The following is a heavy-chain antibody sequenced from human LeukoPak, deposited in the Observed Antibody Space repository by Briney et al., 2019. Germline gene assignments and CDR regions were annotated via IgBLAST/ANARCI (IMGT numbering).Heavy chain of an antibody. J-gene: IGHJ4*02. Sequence: ASVKVSCKASGGTFSSYAISWVRQAPGQGLEWMGRIIPILGIANYAQKFQGRVTITADKSTSTAYMELSSLRSEDTAVYYCARSPRIAVAARFNDYWGQGTLVTVSS. CDR2: IIPILGIA. CDR3: ARSPRIAVAARFNDY. CDR1: GGTFSSYA. V-gene: IGHV1-69*04. D-gene: IGHD6-19*01.